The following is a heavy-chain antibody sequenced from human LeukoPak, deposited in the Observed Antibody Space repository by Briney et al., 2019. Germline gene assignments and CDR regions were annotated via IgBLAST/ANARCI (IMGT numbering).Heavy chain of an antibody. Sequence: QPGGSLRLSCAASGFTFSSYGMHWVRQAPGKGLEWVAVIWYDGSNKYYADSVKGRFTISRDNSKNTLYLQMNSLRAEDTAVYYCARDSGSYYYDSSGYIDYWGQGTLVTVSS. CDR3: ARDSGSYYYDSSGYIDY. D-gene: IGHD3-22*01. CDR1: GFTFSSYG. V-gene: IGHV3-33*01. CDR2: IWYDGSNK. J-gene: IGHJ4*02.